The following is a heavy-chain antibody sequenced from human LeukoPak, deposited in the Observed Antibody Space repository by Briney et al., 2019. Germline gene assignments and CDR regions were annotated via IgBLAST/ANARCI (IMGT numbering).Heavy chain of an antibody. CDR2: IIPIFGIA. CDR3: AGSYCGGDCHRGYYYYGMDV. D-gene: IGHD2-21*02. CDR1: GGTFSSYA. V-gene: IGHV1-69*04. Sequence: SVKVSCKASGGTFSSYAISWVRQAPGQGLEWMGRIIPIFGIANYAQKFQGGVTITADKSTSTAYMELSSLRSGDTAVYYCAGSYCGGDCHRGYYYYGMDVWGQGTTVTVSS. J-gene: IGHJ6*02.